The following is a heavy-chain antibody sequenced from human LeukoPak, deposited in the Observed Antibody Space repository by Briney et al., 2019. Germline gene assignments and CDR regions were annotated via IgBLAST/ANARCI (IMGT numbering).Heavy chain of an antibody. V-gene: IGHV4-59*12. J-gene: IGHJ4*02. Sequence: SETLSLTCSVSGGSISTYYWSWIRQPPGKGLEWLGYMYYSGSTNYNPSLKSRVTISVDTSKNQFSLKLSSVTPADTAVYYCATTCGRGGSCHIENWGQGTLVTVSS. CDR3: ATTCGRGGSCHIEN. CDR2: MYYSGST. D-gene: IGHD2-15*01. CDR1: GGSISTYY.